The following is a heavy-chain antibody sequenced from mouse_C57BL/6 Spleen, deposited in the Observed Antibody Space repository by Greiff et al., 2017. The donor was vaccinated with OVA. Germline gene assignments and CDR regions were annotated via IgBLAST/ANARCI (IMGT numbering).Heavy chain of an antibody. J-gene: IGHJ2*01. V-gene: IGHV5-6*01. D-gene: IGHD2-1*01. CDR3: ARHGGNRYFDY. Sequence: EVQLVESGGDLVKPGGSLKLSCAASGFTFSSYGMSWVRQTPDKRLEWVATISSGGSYTYYPDSVKGRFTISRDNAKNTLYLQMSSLKSEDTAMYYCARHGGNRYFDYWGQGTTLTVSS. CDR1: GFTFSSYG. CDR2: ISSGGSYT.